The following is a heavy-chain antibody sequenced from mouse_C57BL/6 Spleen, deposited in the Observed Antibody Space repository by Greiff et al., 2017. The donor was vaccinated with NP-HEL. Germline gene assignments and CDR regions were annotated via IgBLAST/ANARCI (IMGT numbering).Heavy chain of an antibody. D-gene: IGHD2-3*01. Sequence: VQLQQPGAELVKPGASVKLSCKASGYTFTSYWMHWVKQRPGRGLEWIGDIYPGSGSTNYNEKFKSKATLTVDTSSSTAYMQLSSLTSEDSAVYYSARRGSDGYYGVYYAMDYWGQGTSVTVSS. CDR3: ARRGSDGYYGVYYAMDY. V-gene: IGHV1-55*01. CDR2: IYPGSGST. CDR1: GYTFTSYW. J-gene: IGHJ4*01.